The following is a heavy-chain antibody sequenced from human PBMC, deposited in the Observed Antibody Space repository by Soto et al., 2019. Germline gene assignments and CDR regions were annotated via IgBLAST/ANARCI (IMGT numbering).Heavy chain of an antibody. CDR1: GGSISGYY. D-gene: IGHD3-10*01. Sequence: SETLSLTCTVSGGSISGYYWSWIRQPPGKGLEWIGYIYYSGSTNYNPSLKSRVTISVDTSKNQFSLKLSSVTAADAAVYYCARAPRGNYGYPSYFDYWGQGTLVTVSS. J-gene: IGHJ4*02. CDR3: ARAPRGNYGYPSYFDY. CDR2: IYYSGST. V-gene: IGHV4-59*01.